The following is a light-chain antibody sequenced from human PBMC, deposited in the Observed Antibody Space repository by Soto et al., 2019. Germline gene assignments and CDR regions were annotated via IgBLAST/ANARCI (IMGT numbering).Light chain of an antibody. V-gene: IGKV3-20*01. CDR1: QSLSSSY. J-gene: IGKJ1*01. CDR3: QQYDRSPGT. Sequence: EIVLTQSPGTLSLSPGERATLSCRASQSLSSSYLAWYQQKPGQAPRLLIYGASSRATDIPDRFSGSGSGTDFTLTISRLEPEDFALYYCQQYDRSPGTFGQGTKVEI. CDR2: GAS.